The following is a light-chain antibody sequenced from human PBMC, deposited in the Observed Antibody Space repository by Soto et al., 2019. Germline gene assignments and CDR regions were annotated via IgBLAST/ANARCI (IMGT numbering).Light chain of an antibody. V-gene: IGLV3-21*02. CDR3: QVLDSSSDTYA. Sequence: SYELTQPPSVSVAPGQTARLTCGGDNIGTKSVHWYQQKPGQAPVLVVYDDSDRPSGIPERFSGSNSGTTATLTISRVEAGDEADYYCQVLDSSSDTYALGIGTKVTVL. J-gene: IGLJ1*01. CDR1: NIGTKS. CDR2: DDS.